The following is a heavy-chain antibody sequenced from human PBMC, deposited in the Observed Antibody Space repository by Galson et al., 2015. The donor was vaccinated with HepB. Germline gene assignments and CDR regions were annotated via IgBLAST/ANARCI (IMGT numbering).Heavy chain of an antibody. CDR2: INPSGGST. CDR3: ARAAETTMDK. D-gene: IGHD5-18*01. J-gene: IGHJ4*02. CDR1: GYTFTNNH. V-gene: IGHV1-46*01. Sequence: SVKVSCKASGYTFTNNHIRWVRQAPGQGLEWMGIINPSGGSTNYAQKFQGRVTVTRDTSTSTVYMEVSSLRSEDTAVYYCARAAETTMDKWGQGTLLTVSP.